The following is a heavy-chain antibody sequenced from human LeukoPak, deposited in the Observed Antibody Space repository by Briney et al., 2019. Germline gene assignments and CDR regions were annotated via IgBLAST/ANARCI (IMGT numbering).Heavy chain of an antibody. D-gene: IGHD1-26*01. J-gene: IGHJ4*02. CDR3: ATVGELLPYFDY. V-gene: IGHV4-59*01. CDR2: ISYSGST. CDR1: GGSISNYL. Sequence: SETLSLTCTVSGGSISNYLWSWIRQPPGKGLEWIGNISYSGSTNYNPSLKSRVTISVDTSKNHFSLKLTSVTAADTAVYYCATVGELLPYFDYWGQGTLVTVSS.